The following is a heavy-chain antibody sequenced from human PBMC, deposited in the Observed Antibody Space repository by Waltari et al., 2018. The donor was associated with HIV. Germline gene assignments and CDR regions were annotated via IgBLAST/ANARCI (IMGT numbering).Heavy chain of an antibody. D-gene: IGHD3-22*01. CDR2: INWDDDK. V-gene: IGHV2-70*01. Sequence: QVTLRESGPALVKPTQTLTLTCTFSGFSLSTGGMCVTWIRQPPGKALEWLALINWDDDKFYSASLKARLTISKDTSKNQVVLTMTNMDPVDTATYYCARITNYYDSSGYYDYSFDYWGQGALVTVSS. CDR1: GFSLSTGGMC. J-gene: IGHJ4*02. CDR3: ARITNYYDSSGYYDYSFDY.